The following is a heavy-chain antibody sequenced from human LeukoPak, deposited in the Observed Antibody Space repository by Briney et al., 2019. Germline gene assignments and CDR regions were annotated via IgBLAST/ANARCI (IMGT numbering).Heavy chain of an antibody. CDR3: ARGPYYYYMDV. V-gene: IGHV4-59*09. Sequence: EWIGYIYYSGSTNYNPSLKSRVTITTDTSKNQFSLKLSSVTAADTAVYYCARGPYYYYMDVWGKGATVTVSS. CDR2: IYYSGST. J-gene: IGHJ6*03.